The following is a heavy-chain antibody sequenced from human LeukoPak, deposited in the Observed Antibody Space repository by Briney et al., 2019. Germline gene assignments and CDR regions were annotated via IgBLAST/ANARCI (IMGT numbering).Heavy chain of an antibody. D-gene: IGHD2-2*01. CDR1: GFTFSSYS. CDR2: ISSSSSYI. V-gene: IGHV3-21*01. Sequence: PGGSLRLSCAASGFTFSSYSMNWVRQAPGKGLEWVSSISSSSSYIYYADSVKGRFTISRDNARNSLYLQMNNLRAEDTAVYYCARDRSDCSSTSCLHDAFDIWGQGTMVTVSS. J-gene: IGHJ3*02. CDR3: ARDRSDCSSTSCLHDAFDI.